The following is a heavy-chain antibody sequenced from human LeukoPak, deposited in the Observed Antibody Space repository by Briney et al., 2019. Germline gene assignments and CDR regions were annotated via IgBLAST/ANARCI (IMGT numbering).Heavy chain of an antibody. V-gene: IGHV3-7*01. CDR2: KNQDGRAK. CDR1: GFNLRNYL. CDR3: AKDRGVTATYGMDV. D-gene: IGHD2-21*02. J-gene: IGHJ6*02. Sequence: GSLRLSCAASGFNLRNYLISWVRQGPGEGLEGVGSKNQDGRAKYYVDSVKGRFTISRDNSKNTLYLQMNSLRAEDTAVYYCAKDRGVTATYGMDVWGQGTTVTVSS.